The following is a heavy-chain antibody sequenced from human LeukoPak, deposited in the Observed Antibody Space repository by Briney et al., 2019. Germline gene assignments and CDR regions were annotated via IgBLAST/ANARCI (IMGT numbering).Heavy chain of an antibody. V-gene: IGHV4-30-2*01. J-gene: IGHJ4*02. CDR2: IYHSGST. D-gene: IGHD3-22*01. CDR1: GGSISSGGYS. CDR3: TTDKDRPALPYYYDSSGYDYFDY. Sequence: SETLSLTCAVSGGSISSGGYSWSWIRQPPGKGLEWIGYIYHSGSTYYNPSLKSRVTISVDRSKNQFSLKLSSVTAADTAVYYCTTDKDRPALPYYYDSSGYDYFDYWGQGTLVTVSS.